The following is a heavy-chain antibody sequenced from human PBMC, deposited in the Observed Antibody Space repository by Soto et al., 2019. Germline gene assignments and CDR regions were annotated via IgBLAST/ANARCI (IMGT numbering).Heavy chain of an antibody. Sequence: EVQVLESGGGVVPPGGSLRLSCAGSEFTFGDYAMTWIRQAPGKGLEWVSTTRSNGEYTYYGDSAKGRFTVSRDNSKNTLYLEMTSLRAEDTAIYYCAKDSRSVAVSAARVYGLDVWGQGTTVTVSS. J-gene: IGHJ6*02. CDR3: AKDSRSVAVSAARVYGLDV. D-gene: IGHD2-2*01. CDR2: TRSNGEYT. V-gene: IGHV3-23*01. CDR1: EFTFGDYA.